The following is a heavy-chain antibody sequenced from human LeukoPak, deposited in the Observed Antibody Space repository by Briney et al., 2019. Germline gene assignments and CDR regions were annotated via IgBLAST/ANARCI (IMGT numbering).Heavy chain of an antibody. CDR2: INPNSGDT. Sequence: ASVKVSCKASGYTFTGYYMHWVRQAPGQGLEWMGWINPNSGDTKYAQKFQGRVTMTRDTSISTAYMDLSRLRSDDTAVYYCARDYSSGWYFFVYWGQGTLVSVSS. V-gene: IGHV1-2*02. D-gene: IGHD6-19*01. J-gene: IGHJ4*02. CDR1: GYTFTGYY. CDR3: ARDYSSGWYFFVY.